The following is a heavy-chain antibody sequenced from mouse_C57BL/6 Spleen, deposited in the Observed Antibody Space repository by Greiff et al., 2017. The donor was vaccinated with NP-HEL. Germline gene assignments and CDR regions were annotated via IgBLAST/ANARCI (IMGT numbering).Heavy chain of an antibody. CDR3: AREGYYGNFFDY. J-gene: IGHJ2*01. D-gene: IGHD2-1*01. V-gene: IGHV5-16*01. Sequence: EVKLVESEGGLVQPGSSMKLSCTASGLTFSDYFIAWVRPVPETGLEWVANLYYYCSRSYYLDSFHRRFIISRDNAKNILYQRMSSLKAEDTATYYGAREGYYGNFFDYWGQGTTLTVSS. CDR1: GLTFSDYF. CDR2: LYYYCSRS.